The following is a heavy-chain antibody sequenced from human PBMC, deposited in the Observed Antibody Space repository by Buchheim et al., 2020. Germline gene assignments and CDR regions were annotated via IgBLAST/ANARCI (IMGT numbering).Heavy chain of an antibody. CDR2: IYYSGST. J-gene: IGHJ5*02. Sequence: QVQLQESGPGLVKPSETLSLTCTVSGGSIRSYYWSWIRQPPGKGLEWIGYIYYSGSTNYNPSLKSRVTISVDTSKNQFSLKLSSVTAADTAVYYCARVVQLERRGLNWFDPWGQGTL. V-gene: IGHV4-59*01. D-gene: IGHD1-1*01. CDR3: ARVVQLERRGLNWFDP. CDR1: GGSIRSYY.